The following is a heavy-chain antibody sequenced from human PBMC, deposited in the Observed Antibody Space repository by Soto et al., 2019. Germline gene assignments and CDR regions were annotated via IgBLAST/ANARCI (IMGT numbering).Heavy chain of an antibody. J-gene: IGHJ4*02. CDR2: IYYSGST. CDR1: GGSISSGGYY. Sequence: PSETLSLTCTVSGGSISSGGYYWSWIRQHPGKGLEWIGYIYYSGSTYYNPSLKSRVTISVDTSKNQFSLKLSSVTAADTAVYYCARSRDFYFDYWGQGTLVTVSS. V-gene: IGHV4-31*03. D-gene: IGHD3-3*01. CDR3: ARSRDFYFDY.